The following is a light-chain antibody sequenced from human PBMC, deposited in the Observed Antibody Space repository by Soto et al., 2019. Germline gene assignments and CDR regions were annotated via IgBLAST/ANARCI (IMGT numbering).Light chain of an antibody. J-gene: IGKJ1*01. Sequence: EIVMTQTPATLSVSPGERATLSCRASQSVSSILAWYQQKPGQAPRLLIYGASTRATGIPARFSGSGSGTEFTLTISSLQSEDFAVYYCQQYNNWWTFGQGTKVEIK. CDR2: GAS. CDR3: QQYNNWWT. V-gene: IGKV3-15*01. CDR1: QSVSSI.